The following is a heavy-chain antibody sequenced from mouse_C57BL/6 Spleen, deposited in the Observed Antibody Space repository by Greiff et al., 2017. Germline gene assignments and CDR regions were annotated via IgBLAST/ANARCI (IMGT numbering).Heavy chain of an antibody. J-gene: IGHJ3*01. CDR1: GFTFSDYY. V-gene: IGHV5-16*01. Sequence: EVMLVESEGGLVQPGSSMKLSCTASGFTFSDYYMAWVRQVPEKGLEWVANINYDGSSTYYLDSLKSRFIISRDNAKNILYLQMSSLKSEDTATYYCARESGALAYWGQGTLVTVSA. D-gene: IGHD4-1*01. CDR3: ARESGALAY. CDR2: INYDGSST.